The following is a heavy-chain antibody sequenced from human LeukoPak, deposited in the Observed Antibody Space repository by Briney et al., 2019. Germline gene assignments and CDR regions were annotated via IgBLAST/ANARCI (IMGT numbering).Heavy chain of an antibody. V-gene: IGHV4-31*03. CDR2: IYYSGST. CDR3: ARRGYDIFTGYLDY. D-gene: IGHD3-9*01. Sequence: SQTLSLTCTVSGGSISSGGYYWSWIRQHPGKGLEWIGYIYYSGSTYYNPSLKSRVTISVDTPKNQFSLKLSSVTTADTAVYYCARRGYDIFTGYLDYWGQGTLVTVSS. J-gene: IGHJ4*02. CDR1: GGSISSGGYY.